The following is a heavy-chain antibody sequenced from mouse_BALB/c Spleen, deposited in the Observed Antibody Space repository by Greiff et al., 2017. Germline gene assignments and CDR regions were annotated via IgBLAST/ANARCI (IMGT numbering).Heavy chain of an antibody. CDR2: ISSGGGST. Sequence: EVQLVESGGGLVKPGGSLKLSCAASGFAFSSYDMSWVRQTPEKRLEWVAYISSGGGSTYYPDTVKGRFTISRDNAKNTLYLQMSSLKSEDTAMYYCAREGDYYGSSYDYYAMDYWGQGTSVTVSS. CDR1: GFAFSSYD. CDR3: AREGDYYGSSYDYYAMDY. J-gene: IGHJ4*01. D-gene: IGHD1-1*01. V-gene: IGHV5-12-1*01.